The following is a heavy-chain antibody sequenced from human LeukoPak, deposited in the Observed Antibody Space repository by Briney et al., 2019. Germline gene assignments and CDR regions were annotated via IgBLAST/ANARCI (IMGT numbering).Heavy chain of an antibody. CDR3: AKDSGSIAVAGTTHFDY. V-gene: IGHV3-23*01. CDR1: GFTFISYA. J-gene: IGHJ4*02. Sequence: GGSLRLSCAASGFTFISYAMSWVRQAPGKGLEWVSAISGSGGSTYYADSVKGRFTISRDNSKNTLYLQMNSLRAEDTAVYYCAKDSGSIAVAGTTHFDYWGQGTLVTVSS. CDR2: ISGSGGST. D-gene: IGHD6-19*01.